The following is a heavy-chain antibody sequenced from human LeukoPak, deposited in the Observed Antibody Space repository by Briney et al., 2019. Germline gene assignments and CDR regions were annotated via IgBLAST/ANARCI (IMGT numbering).Heavy chain of an antibody. CDR1: GGSISSYY. Sequence: SETLSLTCTVSGGSISSYYWSWIRQPPGKGLEWIGYIYYSGSTNYNPSLKSRVTISVDTSKNQFSLKLSSVTAADTAVYYCARAPYSSYGDYWGQGTLVTVAS. CDR2: IYYSGST. CDR3: ARAPYSSYGDY. D-gene: IGHD3-22*01. J-gene: IGHJ4*02. V-gene: IGHV4-59*08.